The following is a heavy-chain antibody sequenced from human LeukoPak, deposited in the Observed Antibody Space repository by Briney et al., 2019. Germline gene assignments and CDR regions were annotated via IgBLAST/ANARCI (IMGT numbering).Heavy chain of an antibody. CDR3: ARWGFGELLYGNDY. V-gene: IGHV3-30*04. J-gene: IGHJ4*02. CDR2: ISYDGSNK. CDR1: GFTFSSYA. D-gene: IGHD3-10*01. Sequence: GGSLRLSCAASGFTFSSYAMHWVRQAPGKGLEWVAVISYDGSNKYYADSAKGRFTISRDNSKNTLYLQMNSLRAEDTAVYYCARWGFGELLYGNDYWGQGTLVTVSS.